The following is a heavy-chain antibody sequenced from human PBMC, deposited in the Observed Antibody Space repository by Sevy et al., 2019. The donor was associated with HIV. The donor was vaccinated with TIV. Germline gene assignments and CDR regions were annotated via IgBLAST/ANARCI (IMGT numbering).Heavy chain of an antibody. V-gene: IGHV3-30-3*01. J-gene: IGHJ6*02. CDR1: GFIFSNYA. D-gene: IGHD1-26*01. CDR2: RSYDGINK. Sequence: GGSLRLSCAASGFIFSNYAMHWVRQAPDKGLEWVADRSYDGINKYYADSVKGRFTISRDNSKNTLYVQMNSLRAEDTAVYYCARDSNSGYYYYYAMDVWGQGTTVTVSS. CDR3: ARDSNSGYYYYYAMDV.